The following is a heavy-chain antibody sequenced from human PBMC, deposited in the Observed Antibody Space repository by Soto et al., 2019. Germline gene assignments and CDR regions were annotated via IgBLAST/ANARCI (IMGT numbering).Heavy chain of an antibody. CDR3: AREQRGSGNQY. Sequence: LSLTCAVYGGSFSGYYWSWIRQPPGKGLEWIGEINHSGSTNYNPSLKSRVTISVDTSKNQFSLKLSSVTAADTAVYYCAREQRGSGNQYWGQGTLVTVSS. CDR2: INHSGST. J-gene: IGHJ4*02. CDR1: GGSFSGYY. V-gene: IGHV4-34*01. D-gene: IGHD6-19*01.